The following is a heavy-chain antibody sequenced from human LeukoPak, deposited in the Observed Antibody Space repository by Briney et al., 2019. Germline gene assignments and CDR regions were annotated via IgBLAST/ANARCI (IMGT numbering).Heavy chain of an antibody. D-gene: IGHD3-22*01. J-gene: IGHJ4*02. CDR1: GFTFSSYA. CDR3: ARAFGSSGYPTLDY. V-gene: IGHV3-64*01. Sequence: GGSLRLSCAASGFTFSSYAMHWVRQAPGKGLEYVSAISSNGGSTYYANSVKGRFTISRDNSKSTLYLQMGSLRAEDMAVYYCARAFGSSGYPTLDYWGQGTLVTVSS. CDR2: ISSNGGST.